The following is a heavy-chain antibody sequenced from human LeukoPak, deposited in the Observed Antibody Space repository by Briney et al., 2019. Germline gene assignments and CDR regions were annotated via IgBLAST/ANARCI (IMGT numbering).Heavy chain of an antibody. J-gene: IGHJ4*02. V-gene: IGHV3-23*01. CDR3: AKDYDYVWGSYRLYYFAY. CDR1: GFTFSSYG. CDR2: ISGSGGST. D-gene: IGHD3-16*02. Sequence: GGSLRLSCVASGFTFSSYGMSWVRQAPGKGLEWVSGISGSGGSTYYADSVKGRFTISRDNSKNTMSLQMNSLRAEDTAVYYCAKDYDYVWGSYRLYYFAYWGQGTLVTVSS.